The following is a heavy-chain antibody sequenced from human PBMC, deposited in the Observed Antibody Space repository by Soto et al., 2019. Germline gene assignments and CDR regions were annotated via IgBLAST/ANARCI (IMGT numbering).Heavy chain of an antibody. D-gene: IGHD4-17*01. J-gene: IGHJ3*02. CDR2: IKQDGSEK. CDR1: GFTFSSYW. V-gene: IGHV3-7*01. CDR3: ARVANDYGDYAPDAFDI. Sequence: PGGSLRLSCAASGFTFSSYWMSWVRQAPGKGLEWVANIKQDGSEKYYVDSVKGRFTISRDNAKNSLYLQMNSLRAEDTAVYYCARVANDYGDYAPDAFDIWGQGTMVTVSS.